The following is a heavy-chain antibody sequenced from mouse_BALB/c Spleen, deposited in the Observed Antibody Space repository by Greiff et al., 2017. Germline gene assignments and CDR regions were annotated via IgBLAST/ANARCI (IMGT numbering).Heavy chain of an antibody. V-gene: IGHV1-18*01. CDR2: INPNNGGT. Sequence: EVQLQQSGPELVKPGASVKIPCKASGYTFTDYNLDWVKQSHGKSLEWIGDINPNNGGTIYNQKFKGKATLTVDKSSSTAYMELRSLTSEDTAVYYCARHWVWGHYFDYWGQGTTLTVSS. CDR1: GYTFTDYN. CDR3: ARHWVWGHYFDY. J-gene: IGHJ2*01. D-gene: IGHD4-1*01.